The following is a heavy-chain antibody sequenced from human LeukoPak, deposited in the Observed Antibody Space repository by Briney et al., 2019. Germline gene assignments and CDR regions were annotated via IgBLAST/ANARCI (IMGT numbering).Heavy chain of an antibody. CDR2: INESGST. V-gene: IGHV4-34*01. D-gene: IGHD6-19*01. Sequence: SETLSLTCAVFGGSFSGYFWSWIRQPPGKGLEWIGEINESGSTNYNPSLKSRVTMSIDTSKNHFSLKLTSVTAADTATYYCARETSLAGFASGLGFNYWGQGILVTVSS. CDR3: ARETSLAGFASGLGFNY. CDR1: GGSFSGYF. J-gene: IGHJ4*02.